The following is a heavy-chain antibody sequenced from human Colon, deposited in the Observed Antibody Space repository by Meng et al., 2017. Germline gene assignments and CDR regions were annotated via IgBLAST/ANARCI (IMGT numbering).Heavy chain of an antibody. V-gene: IGHV3-74*01. CDR1: GFTFSSDW. CDR2: SNTDGSSP. J-gene: IGHJ4*02. Sequence: VRLVESGGGLVQPGGSLRLSWAASGFTFSSDWIHWVRQAPGEGLVWLLRSNTDGSSPDFADSVKGRFTISRDNAKNTLYLQMNSLRAEDTAVYYCTRDPDQVRGIWGQGTLVTVSS. CDR3: TRDPDQVRGI. D-gene: IGHD3-10*01.